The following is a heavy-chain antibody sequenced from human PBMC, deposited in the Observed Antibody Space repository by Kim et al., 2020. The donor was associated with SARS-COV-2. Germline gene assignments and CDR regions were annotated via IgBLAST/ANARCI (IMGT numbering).Heavy chain of an antibody. CDR2: ISSSSSYT. Sequence: GGSLRLSCAASGFTFSDYYMSWIRQAPGKGLEWVSYISSSSSYTNYADSVKGRFTISRDNAKNSLYLQMNSLRAEDTAVYYCARCAPYYYDSSGYCNAFDIWGQGTMVTVSS. V-gene: IGHV3-11*03. CDR3: ARCAPYYYDSSGYCNAFDI. D-gene: IGHD3-22*01. CDR1: GFTFSDYY. J-gene: IGHJ3*02.